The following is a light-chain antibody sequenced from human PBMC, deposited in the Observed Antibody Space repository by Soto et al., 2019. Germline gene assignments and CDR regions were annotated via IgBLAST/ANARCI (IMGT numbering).Light chain of an antibody. V-gene: IGKV3-20*01. Sequence: EIVLTQSPGTLSFSAGERATLSCRASQSVRSNLAWYQQKPGQAPRLLIYDASNRATGIPARFSGSGSGTDFTLTISRLEPEDFAVYYCQQYGSSPQTFGQGTKVDIK. CDR3: QQYGSSPQT. CDR1: QSVRSN. J-gene: IGKJ1*01. CDR2: DAS.